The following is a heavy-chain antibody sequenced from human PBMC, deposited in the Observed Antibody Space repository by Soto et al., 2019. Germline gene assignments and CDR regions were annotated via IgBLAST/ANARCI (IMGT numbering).Heavy chain of an antibody. D-gene: IGHD3-22*01. CDR3: ARGAVDYYDSSGYYEGDY. CDR2: IWYDGSNK. V-gene: IGHV3-33*01. Sequence: QVQLVESGGGVVQPGRSLRLSCAASGFTFSSYGMHWVRQAPGKGLEWVAVIWYDGSNKYYADSVKGRFTISRDNSKNTLYLQMISLRAEDTAVYYCARGAVDYYDSSGYYEGDYWGQGTLVTVSS. J-gene: IGHJ4*02. CDR1: GFTFSSYG.